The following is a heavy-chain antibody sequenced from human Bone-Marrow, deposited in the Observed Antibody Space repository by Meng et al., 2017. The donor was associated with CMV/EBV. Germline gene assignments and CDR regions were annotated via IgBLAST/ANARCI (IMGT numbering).Heavy chain of an antibody. CDR2: ISRNSIT. D-gene: IGHD1-14*01. V-gene: IGHV3-69-1*02. CDR3: AREEPYYYYGTDV. CDR1: GFTFSSYS. J-gene: IGHJ6*02. Sequence: GGSLRLSCAASGFTFSSYSMNWVRQAPGKGLEWVSSISRNSITYYADSVKGRFTISRDNAKNSLYLQMNSLRAEDTAVYYCAREEPYYYYGTDVWGQGTTVTVSS.